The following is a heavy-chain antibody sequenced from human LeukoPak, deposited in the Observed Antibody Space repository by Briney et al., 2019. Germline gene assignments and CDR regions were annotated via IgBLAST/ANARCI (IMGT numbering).Heavy chain of an antibody. Sequence: SPTLSLTCSAASGSISSGGYYWSWIRQPPGKGLEWIGRIYTSGSTYYNPSLKSRVTISVDTSKNQFSLKLSSVTAADTAVYYCAREGLGGSRKYYYYYGMDVWGQGTTVTVSS. J-gene: IGHJ6*02. V-gene: IGHV4-61*02. CDR1: SGSISSGGYY. D-gene: IGHD3-10*01. CDR2: IYTSGST. CDR3: AREGLGGSRKYYYYYGMDV.